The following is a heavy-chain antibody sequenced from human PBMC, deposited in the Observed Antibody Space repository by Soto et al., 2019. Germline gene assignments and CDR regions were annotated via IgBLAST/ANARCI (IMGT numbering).Heavy chain of an antibody. CDR2: ISSSSSYI. V-gene: IGHV3-21*01. Sequence: PGGPLRLSCADSGFTFSIYSMNWVRQAPGKGLEWVSSISSSSSYIYYADSEKCRFTISRDNAKNSRYLQMNCLRAEDAIVNYGAVWSGGGLNYYYYGMDVWGQGSTVTVAS. CDR3: AVWSGGGLNYYYYGMDV. J-gene: IGHJ6*02. CDR1: GFTFSIYS. D-gene: IGHD3-10*01.